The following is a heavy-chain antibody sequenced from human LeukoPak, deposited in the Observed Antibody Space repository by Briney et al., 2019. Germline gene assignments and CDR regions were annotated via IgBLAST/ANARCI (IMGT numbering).Heavy chain of an antibody. CDR3: ARSRLGLWLSVIDY. CDR2: TSHDETTK. CDR1: GFSFNLFS. J-gene: IGHJ4*02. D-gene: IGHD3-9*01. Sequence: GGSLRLSCEASGFSFNLFSMYWIRQTPDKRLKWLAVTSHDETTKLYADSVKGRFTISRDNSKNTVYLQMNSLKVDDTAFYFCARSRLGLWLSVIDYWGQGTLVTVPA. V-gene: IGHV3-30*04.